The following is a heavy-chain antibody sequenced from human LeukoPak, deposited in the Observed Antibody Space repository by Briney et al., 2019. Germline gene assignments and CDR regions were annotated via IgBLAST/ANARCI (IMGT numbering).Heavy chain of an antibody. CDR2: INPNSGGT. Sequence: ASVKVSCKASGYTFTGYYMHWVRQAPGQGLEWMGWINPNSGGTNYAQKFQGRVTMTRDTSISTAYMELSRLRSDDTAVYYCARGLYPYYYGSGSCWAFDYWGQGTLVTVSS. V-gene: IGHV1-2*02. J-gene: IGHJ4*02. CDR1: GYTFTGYY. CDR3: ARGLYPYYYGSGSCWAFDY. D-gene: IGHD3-10*01.